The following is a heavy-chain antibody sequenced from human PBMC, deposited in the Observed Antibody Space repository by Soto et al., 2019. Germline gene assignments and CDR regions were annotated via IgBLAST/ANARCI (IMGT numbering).Heavy chain of an antibody. V-gene: IGHV1-18*01. J-gene: IGHJ4*02. Sequence: ASVKVSCKASGYTFTSYGISWVRQAPGQGLEWMGWINAYNGNTNYAQKLQGRVTITTDTSTSTAYMELSSLRSDDTAVYYCARVYSIAVAGILGYWGQGTLVTVSS. CDR1: GYTFTSYG. D-gene: IGHD6-19*01. CDR3: ARVYSIAVAGILGY. CDR2: INAYNGNT.